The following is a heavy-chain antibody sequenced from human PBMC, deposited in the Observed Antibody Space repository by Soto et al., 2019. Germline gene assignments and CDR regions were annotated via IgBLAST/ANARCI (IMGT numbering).Heavy chain of an antibody. V-gene: IGHV1-69*13. Sequence: ASVKVSCKASGGTFSSYAISWVRQAPGQGLEWMGGIIPIFGTANYAQKFQGRVTITADESTSTAYMELSSLRSEDTAVYYCARAFRSSSSWSYFDYWGQGTLVTVSS. CDR3: ARAFRSSSSWSYFDY. CDR2: IIPIFGTA. D-gene: IGHD6-13*01. J-gene: IGHJ4*02. CDR1: GGTFSSYA.